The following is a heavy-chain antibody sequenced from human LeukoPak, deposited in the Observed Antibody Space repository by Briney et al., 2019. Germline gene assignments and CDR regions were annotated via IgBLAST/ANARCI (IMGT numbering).Heavy chain of an antibody. V-gene: IGHV4-39*01. CDR3: ARQRPTPYCSSTSCLGTFDY. J-gene: IGHJ4*02. CDR1: GGSISSSSYY. D-gene: IGHD2-2*01. Sequence: SETLSLTCTVSGGSISSSSYYWGWIRQPPGKGLEWIGSIYYSRSTYYNPSLKSRVTISVDTSKNQFSLKLSSVTAADTAVYYCARQRPTPYCSSTSCLGTFDYWGQGTLVTVSS. CDR2: IYYSRST.